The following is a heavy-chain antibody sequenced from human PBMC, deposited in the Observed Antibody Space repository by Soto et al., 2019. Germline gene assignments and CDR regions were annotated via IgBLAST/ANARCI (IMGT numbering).Heavy chain of an antibody. D-gene: IGHD5-18*01. J-gene: IGHJ6*02. Sequence: QVQVVQSGAEVKKPGSSVKVSCKVSGGIFTNNAISWVRQAPGQGLERLGGVIPLFDTAYYAQIFRGRLRISAGGATTTAYMELSGLTSAGTAVYFCATGGHNDGYNFYHGMDVWGQGTTVTVS. V-gene: IGHV1-69*01. CDR2: VIPLFDTA. CDR1: GGIFTNNA. CDR3: ATGGHNDGYNFYHGMDV.